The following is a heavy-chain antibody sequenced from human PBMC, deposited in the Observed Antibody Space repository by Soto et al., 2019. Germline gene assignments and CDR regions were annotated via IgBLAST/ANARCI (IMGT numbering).Heavy chain of an antibody. J-gene: IGHJ5*02. V-gene: IGHV4-61*08. CDR2: IYYSGST. Sequence: SETLSLTCTVSGGSISSGGYYWSWIRQHPGKGLEWIGYIYYSGSTNYNPSLKSRVTISVDTSKNQFSLKLSSVTAADTAVYSCARAKQWLVYYWFDPWGQGTLVTVS. CDR3: ARAKQWLVYYWFDP. D-gene: IGHD6-19*01. CDR1: GGSISSGGYY.